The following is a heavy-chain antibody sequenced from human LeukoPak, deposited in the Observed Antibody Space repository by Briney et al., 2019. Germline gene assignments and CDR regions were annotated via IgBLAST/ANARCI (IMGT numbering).Heavy chain of an antibody. J-gene: IGHJ6*02. CDR3: ERGLGSGSPTSCYGMDV. D-gene: IGHD1-26*01. Sequence: SVKLSCNASGGTFSRYAISWVRQPPGQGLEWMGSITPILGIANYAQKFQGRVTITADKYNSTAYMELHSVRSEDTAVSYYERGLGSGSPTSCYGMDVWGQGTTVTVSS. V-gene: IGHV1-69*04. CDR1: GGTFSRYA. CDR2: ITPILGIA.